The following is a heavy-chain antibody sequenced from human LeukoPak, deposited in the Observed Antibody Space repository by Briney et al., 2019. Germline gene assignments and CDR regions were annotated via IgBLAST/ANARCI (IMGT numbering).Heavy chain of an antibody. CDR2: ISSSSRYI. V-gene: IGHV3-21*06. CDR3: ARGPAGFFDY. J-gene: IGHJ4*02. Sequence: GGSLRLSCGTSGFTFSSYTMNWVRKAPGKGLEWVSSISSSSRYIYYVDSVKGRFTISRDNAKNSHYLQMNSLRAENTAVYYCARGPAGFFDYWGQGILVTVSS. D-gene: IGHD2-2*01. CDR1: GFTFSSYT.